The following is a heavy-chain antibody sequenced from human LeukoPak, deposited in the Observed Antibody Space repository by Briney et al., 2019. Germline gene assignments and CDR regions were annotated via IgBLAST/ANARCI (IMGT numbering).Heavy chain of an antibody. D-gene: IGHD3-22*01. CDR3: ARVGAGGNYYDSSGYPPRYYYYGMDV. V-gene: IGHV4-59*01. J-gene: IGHJ6*02. Sequence: SETLSLTCTVSGGSISSYYWSWIRQPPGKGLEWIGYIYYSGSTNYNPSPKSRVTISVDTSKNQFSLKLSSVTAADTAVYYCARVGAGGNYYDSSGYPPRYYYYGMDVWGQGTTVTVSS. CDR2: IYYSGST. CDR1: GGSISSYY.